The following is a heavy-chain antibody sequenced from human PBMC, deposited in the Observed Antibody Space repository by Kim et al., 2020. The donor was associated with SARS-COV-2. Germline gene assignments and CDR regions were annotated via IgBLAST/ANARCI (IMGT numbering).Heavy chain of an antibody. CDR3: ATLPGPITMIVVGSDAFDI. CDR2: IYYSGST. Sequence: SETLSLTCTVSGGSISSSSYYWGWIRQPPGKGLEWIGSIYYSGSTYYNPSLKSRVTISVDTSKNQFSLKLSSVTAADTAVYYCATLPGPITMIVVGSDAFDIWGQGTMVTVSS. CDR1: GGSISSSSYY. J-gene: IGHJ3*02. D-gene: IGHD3-22*01. V-gene: IGHV4-39*01.